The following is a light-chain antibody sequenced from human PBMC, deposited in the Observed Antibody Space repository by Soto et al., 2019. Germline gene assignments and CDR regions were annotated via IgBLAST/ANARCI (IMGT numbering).Light chain of an antibody. Sequence: QSVLTQPPSTSGTPGQRVTIACSGSTSNIEDNIVSWYQQLPGAAPKVLIYNDNQRPSGVPDRFSGSKSGTSASLAISGLQSEDEADYYCGTWDDSLNCQVFGPGTKVTVL. CDR3: GTWDDSLNCQV. CDR2: NDN. V-gene: IGLV1-44*01. J-gene: IGLJ1*01. CDR1: TSNIEDNI.